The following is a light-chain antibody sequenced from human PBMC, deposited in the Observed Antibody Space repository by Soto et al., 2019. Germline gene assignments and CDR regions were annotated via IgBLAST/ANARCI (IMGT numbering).Light chain of an antibody. CDR2: WAS. CDR1: QSVLYSSNNKNY. CDR3: QQYYSTHSLA. J-gene: IGKJ4*01. Sequence: DIVMTQSPDSLAVSLGERATINCKSSQSVLYSSNNKNYLAWYQQKPGQPPKLLIYWASTRESGVPDRFSGSGSGTDLILTISSLQAEDVAVDYCQQYYSTHSLAFGGGTKVEIK. V-gene: IGKV4-1*01.